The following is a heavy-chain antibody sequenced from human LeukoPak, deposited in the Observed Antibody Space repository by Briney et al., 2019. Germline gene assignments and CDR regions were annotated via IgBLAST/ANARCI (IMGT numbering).Heavy chain of an antibody. CDR3: AKGRVAYCGGDCSNFDC. Sequence: SVKGRLTISRDNSKNTLYLQMNSLRAEDTAVYYCAKGRVAYCGGDCSNFDCWGQGTLVTVSS. J-gene: IGHJ4*02. V-gene: IGHV3-30*02. D-gene: IGHD2-21*02.